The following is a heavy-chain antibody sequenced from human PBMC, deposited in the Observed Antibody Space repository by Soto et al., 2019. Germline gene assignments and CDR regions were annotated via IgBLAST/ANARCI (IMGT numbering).Heavy chain of an antibody. V-gene: IGHV3-7*01. Sequence: GGALRRYCAASGFTFSTYWMDWVRQTPGKGLEWVANINQDGSEKNYVDSVKGRFTIYRDNAKNSLYLQMSSLTAEDSALYYCSRSLDSWGQGTPFIVSS. CDR1: GFTFSTYW. J-gene: IGHJ4*02. CDR2: INQDGSEK. CDR3: SRSLDS.